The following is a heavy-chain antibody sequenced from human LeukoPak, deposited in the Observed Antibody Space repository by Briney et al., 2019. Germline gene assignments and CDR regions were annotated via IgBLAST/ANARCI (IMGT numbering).Heavy chain of an antibody. J-gene: IGHJ6*04. D-gene: IGHD3-10*02. CDR3: AELGITMIGGV. Sequence: PGGSLRLSCAASGFTFSSYAMHWVRQAPGKGLEWVAAISYDGNNKYYADSVKGRFTISRDNAKNSLYLQMNSLRAEDTAVYYCAELGITMIGGVWGKGTTVTISS. CDR2: ISYDGNNK. V-gene: IGHV3-30*04. CDR1: GFTFSSYA.